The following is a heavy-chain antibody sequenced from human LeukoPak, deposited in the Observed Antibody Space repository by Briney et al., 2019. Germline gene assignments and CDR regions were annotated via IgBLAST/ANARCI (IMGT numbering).Heavy chain of an antibody. CDR2: IYSGGST. CDR3: ARVNTVFEY. J-gene: IGHJ4*02. D-gene: IGHD4-17*01. Sequence: GGSLRLSCAASGFTVRSDYRSWVRQAPGKGLEGVSVIYSGGSTYYADSVKGRFTISRDNSKNTLYLQMNSLRAEDTAVYSCARVNTVFEYWGQGTLVTVSS. V-gene: IGHV3-66*01. CDR1: GFTVRSDY.